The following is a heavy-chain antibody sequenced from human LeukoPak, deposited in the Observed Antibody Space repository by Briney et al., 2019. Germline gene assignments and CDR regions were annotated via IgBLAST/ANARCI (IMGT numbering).Heavy chain of an antibody. J-gene: IGHJ5*02. CDR2: INHSGST. V-gene: IGHV4-34*01. CDR1: GGSLCGSN. CDR3: ARGGGQEPFDP. Sequence: HPETLSLTCAVYGGSLCGSNWCWIRQPPGKGRERIGEINHSGSTNYNQSLKSRVTISVDSSKNQFSLKLSSVTAADTAVYYCARGGGQEPFDPWGQGTLVTVSS. D-gene: IGHD2-15*01.